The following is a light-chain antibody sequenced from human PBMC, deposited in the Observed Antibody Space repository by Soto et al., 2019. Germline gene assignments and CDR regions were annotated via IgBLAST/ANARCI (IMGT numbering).Light chain of an antibody. CDR2: HAS. V-gene: IGKV1-5*01. Sequence: IEMTQSQYSLSASVGDRVTITCRASQSMSNCLAWWQQKPGTAPKLLIYHASTLESGVPSRFSGSGSGTEFTLTISSLQSDDFATYYCQQYMSYSFGQGTKV. CDR1: QSMSNC. CDR3: QQYMSYS. J-gene: IGKJ1*01.